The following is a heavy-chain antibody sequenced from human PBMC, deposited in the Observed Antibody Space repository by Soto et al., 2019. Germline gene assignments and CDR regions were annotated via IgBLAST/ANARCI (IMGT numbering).Heavy chain of an antibody. Sequence: GGSLRLSCAASGFTFSSYGMHWVRQAPGKGLEWVAVISYDGSNKYYADSVKGRFTISRDNSKNTLYLQMNSLRAEDTAVYYCAKDRLSNEVPAAITWGQGTLVTVSS. CDR1: GFTFSSYG. V-gene: IGHV3-30*18. CDR3: AKDRLSNEVPAAIT. CDR2: ISYDGSNK. J-gene: IGHJ4*02. D-gene: IGHD2-2*01.